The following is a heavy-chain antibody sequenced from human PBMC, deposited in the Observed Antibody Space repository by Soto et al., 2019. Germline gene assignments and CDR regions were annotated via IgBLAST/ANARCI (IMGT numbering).Heavy chain of an antibody. CDR3: ARSSTDTVEMATPYFDY. J-gene: IGHJ4*02. CDR1: GGTFSSYA. CDR2: IIPIFGTA. Sequence: GASVKVSCKASGGTFSSYAISWVRQAPGQGLEWMGGIIPIFGTANYAQKFQGRVTITADESTSTAYMELSSLRSEDTAVYYCARSSTDTVEMATPYFDYWGQGTLVTVSS. D-gene: IGHD2-15*01. V-gene: IGHV1-69*13.